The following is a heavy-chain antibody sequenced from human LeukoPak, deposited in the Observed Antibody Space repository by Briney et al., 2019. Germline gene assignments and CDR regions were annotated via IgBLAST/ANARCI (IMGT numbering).Heavy chain of an antibody. CDR2: ISYGGSNK. V-gene: IGHV3-30*04. Sequence: GRSLRLSCAASGFTFSSYAMHWVRQAPGKGLEWVAVISYGGSNKYYADSVKGRFTISRDNSKNTLYLQMNSLRAEDTAVYYCARGHYDFWSGYYSPGDAFDIWGQGTMVTVSS. D-gene: IGHD3-3*01. CDR1: GFTFSSYA. J-gene: IGHJ3*02. CDR3: ARGHYDFWSGYYSPGDAFDI.